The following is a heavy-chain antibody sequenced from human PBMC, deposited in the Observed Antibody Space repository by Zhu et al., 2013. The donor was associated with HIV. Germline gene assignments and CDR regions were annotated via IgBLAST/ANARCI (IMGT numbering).Heavy chain of an antibody. Sequence: QVQLVQSGAEVKKPGSSVKVSCKASGYTFTSYGISWVRQAPGQGLEWMGWISAYNGNTNYAQKLQGRVTMTTDTSTSTAYMELRSLRSDDTAVYYCANIPLPLAVAGTDYYGMDVWGQGTTVTVSS. J-gene: IGHJ6*02. D-gene: IGHD6-19*01. CDR1: GYTFTSYG. V-gene: IGHV1-18*04. CDR2: ISAYNGNT. CDR3: ANIPLPLAVAGTDYYGMDV.